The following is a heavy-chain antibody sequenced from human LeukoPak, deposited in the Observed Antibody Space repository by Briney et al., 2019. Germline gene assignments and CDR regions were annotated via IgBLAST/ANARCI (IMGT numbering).Heavy chain of an antibody. Sequence: GASVKVSCKASGYTFTSYGISWVRQAPGQGLEWMGWISAYNGNTNYAQKLQGRVTMTTDTSTTTAYMELRSLRSDDTAVYYCAVYTYGQPFDYWGQGALVTVSS. J-gene: IGHJ4*02. CDR1: GYTFTSYG. D-gene: IGHD5-18*01. CDR3: AVYTYGQPFDY. V-gene: IGHV1-18*01. CDR2: ISAYNGNT.